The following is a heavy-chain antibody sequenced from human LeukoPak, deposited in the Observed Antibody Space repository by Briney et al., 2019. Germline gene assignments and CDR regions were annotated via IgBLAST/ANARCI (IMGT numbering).Heavy chain of an antibody. CDR3: AREGEYSSSPHNWFDP. D-gene: IGHD6-6*01. J-gene: IGHJ5*02. Sequence: GESLKISCKRSGYSFTNYWIGWVRQMPGKGLEWMGIIYPGDSDTKYSPSFQGQVTISADKSINTAYLQWSSLKASDTAMYYCAREGEYSSSPHNWFDPWGQGTLVTVSS. V-gene: IGHV5-51*03. CDR2: IYPGDSDT. CDR1: GYSFTNYW.